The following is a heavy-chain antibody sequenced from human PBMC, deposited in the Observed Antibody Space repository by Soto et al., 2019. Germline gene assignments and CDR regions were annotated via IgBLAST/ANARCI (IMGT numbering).Heavy chain of an antibody. D-gene: IGHD1-26*01. V-gene: IGHV4-4*02. J-gene: IGHJ4*02. CDR2: IYHSGST. CDR3: LRLDGASPGDFDY. Sequence: QVQLQESGPGLVKPSGTLSLTCAVSGGSISSSNWWSWVRQPPGKGLEWIGEIYHSGSTHYNPSLKRPVHIPVDKSKNQFSLNLSSVPAADTAVYYCLRLDGASPGDFDYWGQGTLVTVSS. CDR1: GGSISSSNW.